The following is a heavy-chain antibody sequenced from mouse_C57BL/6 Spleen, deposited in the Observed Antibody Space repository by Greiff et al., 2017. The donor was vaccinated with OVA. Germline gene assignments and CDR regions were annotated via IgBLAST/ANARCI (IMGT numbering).Heavy chain of an antibody. Sequence: EVKLMESGPELVKPGASVKISCKASGYSFTDYNMNWVKQSNGKSLEWIGVINPNYGTTSYNQKFKGKATLTVDQSSSTAYMQLNSLTSEDSAVYYCARGLYDYDGGAWFAYWGQGTLVTVSA. CDR3: ARGLYDYDGGAWFAY. D-gene: IGHD2-4*01. CDR1: GYSFTDYN. V-gene: IGHV1-39*01. J-gene: IGHJ3*01. CDR2: INPNYGTT.